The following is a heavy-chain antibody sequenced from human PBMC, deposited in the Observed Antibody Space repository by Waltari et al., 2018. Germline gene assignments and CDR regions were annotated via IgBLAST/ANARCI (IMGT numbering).Heavy chain of an antibody. CDR1: GFTFSILN. D-gene: IGHD4-17*01. J-gene: IGHJ6*02. Sequence: QMQLMESGGGVVQGGRSLRLSCAASGFTFSILNMHWVRQAPGKGLEWVALISYDGTKTFYADSVKGRFTISRDNSKNTLYLQMNTLRDEDTAVYYCARVGTVTQMYYYYGLDVWGQGTMVSVS. V-gene: IGHV3-30-3*01. CDR2: ISYDGTKT. CDR3: ARVGTVTQMYYYYGLDV.